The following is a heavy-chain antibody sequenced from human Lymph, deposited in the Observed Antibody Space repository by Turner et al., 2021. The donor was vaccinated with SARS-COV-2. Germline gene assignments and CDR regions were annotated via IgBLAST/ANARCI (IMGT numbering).Heavy chain of an antibody. D-gene: IGHD4-17*01. CDR3: TSDIPTTADYFDC. J-gene: IGHJ4*02. CDR1: GSTFSTYS. Sequence: EVQLVESGGASVKPGGTLRVSCVACGSTFSTYSMHWVRQSPEEGLESISSNSSSSSYVYCADYVKGGLTLSRDDDKNSLYLQIGSLRAEDTAVYYCTSDIPTTADYFDCWGQGTLVTVSS. V-gene: IGHV3-21*01. CDR2: NSSSSSYV.